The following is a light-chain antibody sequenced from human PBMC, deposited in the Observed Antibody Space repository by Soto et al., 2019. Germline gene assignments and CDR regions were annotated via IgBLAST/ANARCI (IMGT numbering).Light chain of an antibody. CDR3: SSYVGGYSYV. Sequence: QSVLTQPASVSGSPGQSITISCTGTSSDVGGYIYVSWYQQHPGKAPKLMIYEVSNRPSGVSNRFSGSKSGNTASLTISGLQAEDESDYYCSSYVGGYSYVFGIGTKVTVL. CDR2: EVS. CDR1: SSDVGGYIY. J-gene: IGLJ1*01. V-gene: IGLV2-14*01.